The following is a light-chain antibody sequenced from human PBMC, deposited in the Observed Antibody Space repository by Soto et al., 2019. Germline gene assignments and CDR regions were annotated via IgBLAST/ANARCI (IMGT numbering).Light chain of an antibody. CDR2: AAS. V-gene: IGKV1-9*01. Sequence: IQLTQSPSSLSASVGDRVTITCRASQGISSYLAWYQQKPGKAPKLLIYAASTLQSGVPSRFSGSGSGTDFTLTISSLQPEDFATYYCQQLNSYPPRLTFGGGTQVEIK. CDR1: QGISSY. J-gene: IGKJ4*01. CDR3: QQLNSYPPRLT.